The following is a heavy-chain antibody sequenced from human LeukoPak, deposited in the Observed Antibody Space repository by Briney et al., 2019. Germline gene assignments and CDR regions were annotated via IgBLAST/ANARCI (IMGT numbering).Heavy chain of an antibody. Sequence: SETLSLTCTVSGDSITSSSYYWGWIRQPPGKGLEWIGTISHGGNPYYNPSLKSRVSISGDTSKTQFSLTLSSVTAADTAVYYCLNFIASTIMNYWGQGALVIVPS. V-gene: IGHV4-39*07. CDR3: LNFIASTIMNY. CDR1: GDSITSSSYY. J-gene: IGHJ4*02. CDR2: ISHGGNP. D-gene: IGHD5/OR15-5a*01.